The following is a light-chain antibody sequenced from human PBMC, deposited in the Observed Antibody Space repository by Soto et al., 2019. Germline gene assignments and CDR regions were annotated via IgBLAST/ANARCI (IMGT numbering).Light chain of an antibody. CDR1: QSVSSSY. CDR2: GAS. J-gene: IGKJ1*01. CDR3: QQYGSSPRG. V-gene: IGKV3-20*01. Sequence: EIVLTQSPGTLSLSPGERATLSCRASQSVSSSYLACYQQKPGQAPRLLVYGASSRATRIPDMFSGSGSATDFSITISRLEPEDFEVYYCQQYGSSPRGFGQGTKVHIK.